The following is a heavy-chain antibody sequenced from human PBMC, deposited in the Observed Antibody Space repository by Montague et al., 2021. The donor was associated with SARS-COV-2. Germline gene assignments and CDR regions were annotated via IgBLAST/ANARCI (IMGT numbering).Heavy chain of an antibody. Sequence: SETLSLTCNVSGDSITNTRYFWGWIRQPPGKALEWIGSIYHNGKTYYNPSLERRALLSIDTSKNQFSLRLSSVTAADTAVYYCARDRGVQYQLQMPFYFDCWGQGTLVTVSS. D-gene: IGHD2-2*01. CDR3: ARDRGVQYQLQMPFYFDC. CDR2: IYHNGKT. CDR1: GDSITNTRYF. J-gene: IGHJ4*02. V-gene: IGHV4-39*07.